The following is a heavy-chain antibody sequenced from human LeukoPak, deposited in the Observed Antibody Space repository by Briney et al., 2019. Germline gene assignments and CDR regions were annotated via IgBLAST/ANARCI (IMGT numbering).Heavy chain of an antibody. CDR1: GGSFSGYY. Sequence: PSETLSLTCAVYGGSFSGYYWSWIRQPPGKGLEWIGEINHSGSTNYNPSLKSRVTISVDTSKNQFSLKLSSVTAEDTAVYYCAREQKYDSSGEDAFDIWGQGTMVTVSS. D-gene: IGHD3-22*01. CDR3: AREQKYDSSGEDAFDI. J-gene: IGHJ3*02. V-gene: IGHV4-34*01. CDR2: INHSGST.